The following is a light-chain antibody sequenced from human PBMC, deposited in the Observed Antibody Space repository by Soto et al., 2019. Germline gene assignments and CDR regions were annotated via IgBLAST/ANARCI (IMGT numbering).Light chain of an antibody. Sequence: IVKTRAPPTFSAPRAASGTLCCRASQSLTRNLAWYQHKPGQSPRLLISGASTRAPGFPARFSGSGSGTDFTLTISSLQSEDFAVYYGQQYNNWPWTFGLGTKVDI. CDR3: QQYNNWPWT. J-gene: IGKJ1*01. CDR1: QSLTRN. CDR2: GAS. V-gene: IGKV3-15*01.